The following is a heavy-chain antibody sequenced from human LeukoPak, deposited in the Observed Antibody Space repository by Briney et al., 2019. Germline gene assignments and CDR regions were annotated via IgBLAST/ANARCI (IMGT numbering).Heavy chain of an antibody. CDR1: GYTFTGYY. D-gene: IGHD3-10*01. J-gene: IGHJ5*02. V-gene: IGHV1-46*01. CDR2: INPTGTTT. Sequence: RASVKVSCKASGYTFTGYYMHWVRQAPGQGLEWVGLINPTGTTTLYAQKFQGRVTLTRDMSTSTDYMELRSLKSEDTAVYYCARDNSVGDIAWWFDPWGQGTLVTVSS. CDR3: ARDNSVGDIAWWFDP.